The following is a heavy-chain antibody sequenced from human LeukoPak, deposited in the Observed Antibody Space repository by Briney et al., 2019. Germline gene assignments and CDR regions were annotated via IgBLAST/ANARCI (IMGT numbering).Heavy chain of an antibody. CDR1: GGTFSSYA. V-gene: IGHV1-69*06. J-gene: IGHJ6*03. Sequence: ASVKVSCKASGGTFSSYAISWVRQAPGQGLEWMGGIIPIFGTANYAQKFQGRVTITADKSTSTAYMELSSLRSEDTAVYYCAREETYYYYMDVWGKGTTVTISS. CDR3: AREETYYYYMDV. CDR2: IIPIFGTA.